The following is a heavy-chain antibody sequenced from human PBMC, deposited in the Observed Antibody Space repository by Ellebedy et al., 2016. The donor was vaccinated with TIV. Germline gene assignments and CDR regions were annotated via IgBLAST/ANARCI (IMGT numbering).Heavy chain of an antibody. J-gene: IGHJ6*02. CDR1: GFTFSSYG. V-gene: IGHV3-23*01. CDR3: AKRMRYGSGSYSIHYYYGMDV. CDR2: ISGSGGGT. Sequence: GESLKISCAASGFTFSSYGMSWVRQAPGKGLEWVSAISGSGGGTYYADSVKGRFTISRDNSKNTLYLQMNRLRAEDTDVYYCAKRMRYGSGSYSIHYYYGMDVWGQGTTVTVSS. D-gene: IGHD3-10*01.